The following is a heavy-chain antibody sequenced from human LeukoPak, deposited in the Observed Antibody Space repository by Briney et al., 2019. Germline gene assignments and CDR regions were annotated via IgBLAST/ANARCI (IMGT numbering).Heavy chain of an antibody. CDR3: ASSEYCTNGVCDPGNYYYYYMDV. CDR2: ISYDGSSK. V-gene: IGHV3-30*04. J-gene: IGHJ6*03. Sequence: QPGGSLRLSCAASGFTFSTYAMHWVRQAPGKGLEWVAVISYDGSSKYYADSVKGRFTISRDNSKNTLYLQMNSLRAEDTAVYYCASSEYCTNGVCDPGNYYYYYMDVWGKGTTATVSS. CDR1: GFTFSTYA. D-gene: IGHD2-8*01.